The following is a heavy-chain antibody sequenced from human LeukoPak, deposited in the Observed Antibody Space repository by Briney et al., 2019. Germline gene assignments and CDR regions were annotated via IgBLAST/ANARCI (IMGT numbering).Heavy chain of an antibody. CDR2: IYYTGVT. V-gene: IGHV4-39*07. J-gene: IGHJ5*02. Sequence: SETLSLTCTVSGGYIITSGHYWGWIRQPPGKGLEWIGSIYYTGVTSTNPFFRSRMSISVDTSKNQFSLNLTSVTAADAAVYYCARERSSSGGHSWFDPWGQGALVTVSS. CDR3: ARERSSSGGHSWFDP. D-gene: IGHD4-23*01. CDR1: GGYIITSGHY.